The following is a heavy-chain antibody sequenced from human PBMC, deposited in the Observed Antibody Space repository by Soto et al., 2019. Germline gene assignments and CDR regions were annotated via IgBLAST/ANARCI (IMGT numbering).Heavy chain of an antibody. J-gene: IGHJ6*02. D-gene: IGHD1-26*01. V-gene: IGHV1-69*01. Sequence: QVQLVQSGAEVKEPGSSVRVSCKASGGTFDNFIMNWVRQTPGRGLEWMGGIVPMLGTPTYAEKFKGRVTISATGSTSIMYMEVTSLRSEDTAIYYCARNGTYSSSLSQYSGMDVWGQGTTVTGSS. CDR2: IVPMLGTP. CDR3: ARNGTYSSSLSQYSGMDV. CDR1: GGTFDNFI.